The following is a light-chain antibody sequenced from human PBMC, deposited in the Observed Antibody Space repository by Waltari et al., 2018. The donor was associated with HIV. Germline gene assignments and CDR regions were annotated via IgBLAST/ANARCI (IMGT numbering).Light chain of an antibody. CDR2: WAS. V-gene: IGKV4-1*01. CDR3: QQYLSIPYT. Sequence: DIVMTQSPDSLAVSLGGRATINCRYRQNILYSYNNTNYSSCYQNKAGQPPKLLIYWASIRKSGVTDRFSGSGSGTDFTFTINSLKAEDVAVYYCQQYLSIPYTFGQVTKLQIK. J-gene: IGKJ2*01. CDR1: QNILYSYNNTNY.